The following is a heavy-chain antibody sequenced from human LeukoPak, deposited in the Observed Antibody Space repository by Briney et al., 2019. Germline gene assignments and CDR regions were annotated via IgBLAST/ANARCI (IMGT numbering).Heavy chain of an antibody. CDR3: ARDSLTTVTTYYYYGMDV. J-gene: IGHJ6*02. CDR2: IKQDGSEK. Sequence: GGSLRLSCAASGFTFSSYWMSWVRQAPGKGLEWVANIKQDGSEKYYVDSVKGRFTISRDNARNSLYLQMNSLRAEDTAVYYCARDSLTTVTTYYYYGMDVWGQGTTVTVSS. V-gene: IGHV3-7*01. CDR1: GFTFSSYW. D-gene: IGHD4-17*01.